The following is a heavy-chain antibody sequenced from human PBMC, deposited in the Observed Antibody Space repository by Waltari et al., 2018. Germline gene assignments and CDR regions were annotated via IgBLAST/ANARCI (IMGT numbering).Heavy chain of an antibody. V-gene: IGHV1-8*03. CDR3: ARGLQKRHLHP. CDR2: MNRNSGNT. Sequence: QVPLVQSGAEVKKPGASVKVSCKDSGSTFPSSDIHYVRQPTGQGLEWMGCMNRNSGNTGYAQKFQGRVTITRNTSISTAYMELSILRSEDTAEYYCARGLQKRHLHPWGQGTLVTVSS. J-gene: IGHJ5*02. CDR1: GSTFPSSD.